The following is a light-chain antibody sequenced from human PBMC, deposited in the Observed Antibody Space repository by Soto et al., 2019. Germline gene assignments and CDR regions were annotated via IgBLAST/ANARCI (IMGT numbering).Light chain of an antibody. Sequence: EIVLTQSPGTLSLSLGERATLSCRASQGVGSTYLAWYQQRPGQAPRLLIYDASNRATGISDRFTGSGSGTDFTLTITRLEPEDFAVYYCQQYHSSPRTFGLGTKVDIK. CDR2: DAS. CDR3: QQYHSSPRT. J-gene: IGKJ1*01. V-gene: IGKV3-20*01. CDR1: QGVGSTY.